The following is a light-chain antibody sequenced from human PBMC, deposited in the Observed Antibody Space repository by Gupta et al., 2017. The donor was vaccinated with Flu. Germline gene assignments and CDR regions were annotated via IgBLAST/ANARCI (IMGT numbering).Light chain of an antibody. J-gene: IGKJ1*01. V-gene: IGKV3-15*01. CDR1: QSVVTD. CDR3: QHYNNWPST. CDR2: GAS. Sequence: EIVMTQSPATLSVSPGERVTVSCRASQSVVTDLAWYQQKPGQAPRLLIHGASSRAPGVPARFSASGSGTESTLTISSLQSEDFAVYYCQHYNNWPSTFGQGTKVEIK.